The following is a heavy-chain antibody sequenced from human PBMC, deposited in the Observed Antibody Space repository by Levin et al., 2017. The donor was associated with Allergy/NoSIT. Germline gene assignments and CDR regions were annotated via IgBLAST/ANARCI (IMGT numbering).Heavy chain of an antibody. V-gene: IGHV4-59*01. CDR3: AGGGASAEYFDR. Sequence: SETLSLTCTVSLGSISGSYWSWVRQPPGKGLEWIWWIHDSGSSNFNAYLRRRVTMSVDTSKNEFSLRLSFMTAAATAVYYCAGGGASAEYFDRWGQGTLVTVSS. CDR1: LGSISGSY. J-gene: IGHJ4*02. D-gene: IGHD3-9*01. CDR2: IHDSGSS.